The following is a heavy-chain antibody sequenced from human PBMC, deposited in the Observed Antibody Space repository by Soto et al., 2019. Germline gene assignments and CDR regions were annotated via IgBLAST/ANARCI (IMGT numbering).Heavy chain of an antibody. V-gene: IGHV4-39*01. CDR2: IYYSGST. Sequence: SETLSLTCTVSGGSISSSSYYWGWIRQPPGKGLEWIGSIYYSGSTYYNPSLKSRVTISVDTSKNQFSLKLSSVTAADTAVYYCARHSSSAYYFDYWGQGTLVTVS. CDR1: GGSISSSSYY. CDR3: ARHSSSAYYFDY. D-gene: IGHD6-6*01. J-gene: IGHJ4*02.